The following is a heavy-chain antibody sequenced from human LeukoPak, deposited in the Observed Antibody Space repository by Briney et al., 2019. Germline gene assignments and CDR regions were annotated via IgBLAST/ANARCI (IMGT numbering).Heavy chain of an antibody. CDR1: GYTFTGYY. CDR3: AREMSDSSGYLDAFDI. D-gene: IGHD3-22*01. CDR2: INPNSGGT. V-gene: IGHV1-2*02. Sequence: GASVKVSCKASGYTFTGYYMHWVRQAPGQGLEWMGWINPNSGGTNYAQKFQGGVTMTRDTSISTAYMELSRLRSDDTAVYYCAREMSDSSGYLDAFDIWGQGTMVTVSS. J-gene: IGHJ3*02.